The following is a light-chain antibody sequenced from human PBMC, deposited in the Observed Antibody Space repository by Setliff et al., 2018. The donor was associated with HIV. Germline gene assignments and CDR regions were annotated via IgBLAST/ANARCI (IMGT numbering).Light chain of an antibody. Sequence: QSVLAQPASVSGSPGQSITISCTGTSTDVGGYDYVSWYQHHTGKAPKLIIFDVNNRPSGISNRFSGSKSGNTASLTISGLQAEDEGDYYCSSYTSSSSVFGGGTKATV. CDR1: STDVGGYDY. J-gene: IGLJ2*01. V-gene: IGLV2-14*01. CDR2: DVN. CDR3: SSYTSSSSV.